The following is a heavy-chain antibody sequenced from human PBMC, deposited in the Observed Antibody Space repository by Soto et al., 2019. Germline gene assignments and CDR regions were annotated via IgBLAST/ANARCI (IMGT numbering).Heavy chain of an antibody. D-gene: IGHD3-10*01. CDR2: ISGNGIST. CDR1: GFTFNNYA. Sequence: GGSLRLSCAASGFTFNNYAMSWVRQAPGKGLEWVSAISGNGISTYYADSVRGRFTTSRDNSENTLFLQMNRLRADDTAVYSCPSHQLSMLRATDNCFDTWGQGTLVTVSS. V-gene: IGHV3-23*01. J-gene: IGHJ5*02. CDR3: PSHQLSMLRATDNCFDT.